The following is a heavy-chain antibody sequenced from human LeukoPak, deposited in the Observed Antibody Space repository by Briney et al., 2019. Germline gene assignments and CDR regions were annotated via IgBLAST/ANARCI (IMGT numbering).Heavy chain of an antibody. CDR3: ARDSWPSFDI. J-gene: IGHJ3*02. V-gene: IGHV4-4*07. Sequence: PSATLSLTCTASGGSISSYYFSWIRQPPGQGLEWIGRIYTTGSTNYNPSLKSRVTMSVDTSKNQYSLKLSSVTDADTAVYYCARDSWPSFDIWGQGTMVTVSS. CDR1: GGSISSYY. CDR2: IYTTGST.